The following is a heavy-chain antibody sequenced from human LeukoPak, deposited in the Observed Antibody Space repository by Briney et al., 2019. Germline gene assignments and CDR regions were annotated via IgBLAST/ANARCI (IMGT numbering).Heavy chain of an antibody. CDR1: GGSFTDYF. Sequence: SETLSLTCDVFGGSFTDYFWTWVRQSPGKGLEWIGEINDYTGNTYYSQSLNSRVSISLEKSKNQFSLELRSVTAADTAVYYCARGRIAKIVVVHSFHYGMDVWGQGTTVTVSS. J-gene: IGHJ6*02. CDR3: ARGRIAKIVVVHSFHYGMDV. CDR2: INDYTGNT. D-gene: IGHD3-22*01. V-gene: IGHV4-34*01.